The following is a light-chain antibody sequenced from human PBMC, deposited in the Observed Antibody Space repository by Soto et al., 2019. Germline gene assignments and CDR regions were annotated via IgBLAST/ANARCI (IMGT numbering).Light chain of an antibody. Sequence: DIQMTQSPSTLSASVGDRVTITCRASHNIGSWLAWYQQKPGKAPNLLIYGASSLESGVPSRFSGSGFGTEFTLTISSLQPDDFATYHCQQYDSYPYTFGQGTKV. CDR2: GAS. V-gene: IGKV1-5*01. CDR3: QQYDSYPYT. J-gene: IGKJ2*01. CDR1: HNIGSW.